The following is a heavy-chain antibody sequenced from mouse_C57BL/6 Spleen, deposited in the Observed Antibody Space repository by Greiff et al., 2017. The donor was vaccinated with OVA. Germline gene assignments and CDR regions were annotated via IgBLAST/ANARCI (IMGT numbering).Heavy chain of an antibody. V-gene: IGHV1-15*01. J-gene: IGHJ1*03. CDR1: GYTFTDYE. D-gene: IGHD1-1*01. CDR3: TNPLQYYGSSLWYFDV. CDR2: IDPETGGT. Sequence: VQLQQSGAELVRPGASVTLSCKASGYTFTDYEMHWVKQTPVHGLEWIGAIDPETGGTAYNQKFKGKAILTADKSSSTAYMELRSLTSEDSAVYYCTNPLQYYGSSLWYFDVWGTGTTVTVSS.